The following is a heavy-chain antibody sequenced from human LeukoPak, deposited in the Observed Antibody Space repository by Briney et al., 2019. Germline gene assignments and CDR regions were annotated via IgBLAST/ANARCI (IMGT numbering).Heavy chain of an antibody. Sequence: ASVKVSCKASGYTFTSYDINWVRQATGQGLEWMGWMNPNSGNTGYAQKFQGRVTITRNTSISTAYMELSSLRSEDTAVYYCARGRYCSGGSCYQRLDYWGQGTLVSVSS. CDR2: MNPNSGNT. CDR3: ARGRYCSGGSCYQRLDY. J-gene: IGHJ4*02. D-gene: IGHD2-15*01. CDR1: GYTFTSYD. V-gene: IGHV1-8*03.